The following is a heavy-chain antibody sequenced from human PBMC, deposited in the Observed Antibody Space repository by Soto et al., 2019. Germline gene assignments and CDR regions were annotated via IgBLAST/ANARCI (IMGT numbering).Heavy chain of an antibody. Sequence: EVQLVESGGGLVQPGGSLRLSCAASGFTVSSNYMSWVRQAPGKGLEWVSVIYSGGSTYYADSVKGRFTISRHNSKNTLYLQMNSLRAEDTAVYYCATCSSTIKSDAFDIWGQGTMVTVSS. CDR1: GFTVSSNY. D-gene: IGHD2-2*01. J-gene: IGHJ3*02. CDR3: ATCSSTIKSDAFDI. V-gene: IGHV3-53*04. CDR2: IYSGGST.